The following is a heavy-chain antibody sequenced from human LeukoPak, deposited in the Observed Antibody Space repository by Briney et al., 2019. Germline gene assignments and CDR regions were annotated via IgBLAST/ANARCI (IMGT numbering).Heavy chain of an antibody. CDR3: ARGIYGSSWDLFDY. V-gene: IGHV1-8*01. CDR2: MNPNSGNT. Sequence: ASVKVSCKASGYTFTSYDINWVRQATGQGLERMGWMNPNSGNTGYAQNFQSRVAMTRNTTISTVYMELSSLRSEDTAVYYCARGIYGSSWDLFDYWGQGTLVTVSS. D-gene: IGHD6-13*01. CDR1: GYTFTSYD. J-gene: IGHJ4*02.